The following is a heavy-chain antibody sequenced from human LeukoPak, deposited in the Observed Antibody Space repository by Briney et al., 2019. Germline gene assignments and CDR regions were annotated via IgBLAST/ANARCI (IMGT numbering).Heavy chain of an antibody. D-gene: IGHD2-15*01. J-gene: IGHJ4*02. CDR3: AKKRSSGGATQFDY. CDR2: TSGSGDDT. CDR1: GFTFSSYG. Sequence: GGSLRLSCVASGFTFSSYGMSWVRQAPGKGLEWVSSTSGSGDDTYYADSVKGRFTLSRDNSKNTLYLQMNSLRADDTAVYYCAKKRSSGGATQFDYWGQRTLVTVSS. V-gene: IGHV3-23*01.